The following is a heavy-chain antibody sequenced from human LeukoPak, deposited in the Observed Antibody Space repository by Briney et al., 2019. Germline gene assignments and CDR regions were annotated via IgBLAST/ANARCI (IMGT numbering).Heavy chain of an antibody. D-gene: IGHD3-16*01. J-gene: IGHJ6*02. V-gene: IGHV3-7*03. Sequence: GGSLRLSCAASGFTFSSYWMNWARQVPGKGLEWVASINHNGNVNYYVDSVKGRFTISRDNAKNSLYLQMSNLRAEDTAVYCARGGGLDVWGQGATVTVSS. CDR3: ARGGGLDV. CDR2: INHNGNVN. CDR1: GFTFSSYW.